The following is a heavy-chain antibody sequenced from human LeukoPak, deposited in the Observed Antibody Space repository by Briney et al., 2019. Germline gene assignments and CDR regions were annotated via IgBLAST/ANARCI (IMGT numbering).Heavy chain of an antibody. Sequence: SETLSLTCTVSGGSISSYYWSWIRQPPGKGLEWIGYIYYSGSTNYNPSLKSRVTISVDTSKNQFSLKLSSVAAADTAVYYCASGLGIRFFDYWGQGTLVTVSS. D-gene: IGHD3/OR15-3a*01. V-gene: IGHV4-59*01. CDR2: IYYSGST. CDR3: ASGLGIRFFDY. J-gene: IGHJ4*02. CDR1: GGSISSYY.